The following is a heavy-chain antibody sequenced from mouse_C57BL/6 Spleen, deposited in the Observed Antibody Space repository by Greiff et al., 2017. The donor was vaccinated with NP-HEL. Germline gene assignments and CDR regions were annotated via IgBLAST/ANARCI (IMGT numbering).Heavy chain of an antibody. CDR3: ARSEDYARLDY. D-gene: IGHD2-4*01. Sequence: VQLQQSGAELARPGASVKLSCKASGYTFTSYGISWVKQRTGQGLEWIGEIYPRSGNTYYNEKFKGKATLTADKSSSTAYMELRSLTSEDSAVYFCARSEDYARLDYWGQGTTLTVSS. CDR2: IYPRSGNT. V-gene: IGHV1-81*01. J-gene: IGHJ2*01. CDR1: GYTFTSYG.